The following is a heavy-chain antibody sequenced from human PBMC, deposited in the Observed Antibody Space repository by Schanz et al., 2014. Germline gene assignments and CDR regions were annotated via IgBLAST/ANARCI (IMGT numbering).Heavy chain of an antibody. J-gene: IGHJ4*02. CDR2: ISYDGSNK. CDR1: GFTLSSYA. Sequence: QVQLVESGGGLVKPGRSLRLSCAAYGFTLSSYAMHWVRQAPGKGLEWVAVISYDGSNKYYADSVKGRFTISRDNSRNTLYLQMNSLRTEDTAVYYCASPSGYSDYGTYFDFWGQGTLVTVSS. CDR3: ASPSGYSDYGTYFDF. D-gene: IGHD5-12*01. V-gene: IGHV3-30-3*01.